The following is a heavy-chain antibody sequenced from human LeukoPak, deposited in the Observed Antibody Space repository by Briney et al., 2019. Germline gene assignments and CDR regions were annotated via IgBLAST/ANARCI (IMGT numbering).Heavy chain of an antibody. Sequence: GASVKVSCKASGGTFSSYAISWVRQAPGQGLEWMGGIIPIFGTANYAQKFQGRVTITADESTSTAYMELSSLRSEDTAVYYCARDMSDYDSSGYYHNDYWGQGTLVTVSS. J-gene: IGHJ4*02. CDR3: ARDMSDYDSSGYYHNDY. CDR1: GGTFSSYA. V-gene: IGHV1-69*13. CDR2: IIPIFGTA. D-gene: IGHD3-22*01.